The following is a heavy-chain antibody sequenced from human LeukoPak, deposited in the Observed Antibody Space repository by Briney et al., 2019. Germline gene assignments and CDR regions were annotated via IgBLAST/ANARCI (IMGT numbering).Heavy chain of an antibody. CDR2: MNPNSGNT. CDR3: ARAWRVAGNPTLVY. Sequence: ASVKVSCKASGYTFTSYDINWVRQATGQGLEWMGWMNPNSGNTGYAQKFQGRVTITRNTSISTAYMELSSLRSEDTAVYYCARAWRVAGNPTLVYWGQGTLVTVSS. D-gene: IGHD6-19*01. V-gene: IGHV1-8*01. J-gene: IGHJ4*02. CDR1: GYTFTSYD.